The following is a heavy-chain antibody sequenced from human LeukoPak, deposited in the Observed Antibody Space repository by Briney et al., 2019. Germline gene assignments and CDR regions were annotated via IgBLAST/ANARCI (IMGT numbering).Heavy chain of an antibody. CDR3: ARVGGSTVTTPYYFDY. J-gene: IGHJ4*02. CDR1: GYTFSNYY. Sequence: GASVKVSCKASGYTFSNYYMYWVRQAPGQGLEWMGIINPNGGTTSYAQKFQGRITVTRDTSTSTVYMELSSLRSEDTDVYYCARVGGSTVTTPYYFDYWGQGTPVTVSS. V-gene: IGHV1-46*03. CDR2: INPNGGTT. D-gene: IGHD4-17*01.